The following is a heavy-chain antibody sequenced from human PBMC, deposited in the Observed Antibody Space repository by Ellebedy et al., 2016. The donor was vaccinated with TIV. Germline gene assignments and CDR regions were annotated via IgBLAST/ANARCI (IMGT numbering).Heavy chain of an antibody. Sequence: AASVKVSCKASGYTFINYGFIWVRQAPGQGLEWMGWINTYNGNRNYAQKLQGRLTMTTDTSTGTAYMELRSLRSDDTAVYYCGRYRLGEGSGYEFFDYWGQGTLVTVSS. D-gene: IGHD5-12*01. CDR1: GYTFINYG. V-gene: IGHV1-18*04. J-gene: IGHJ4*02. CDR3: GRYRLGEGSGYEFFDY. CDR2: INTYNGNR.